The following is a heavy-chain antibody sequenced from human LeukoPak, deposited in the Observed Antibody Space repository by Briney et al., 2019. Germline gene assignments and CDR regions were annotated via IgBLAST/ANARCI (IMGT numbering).Heavy chain of an antibody. CDR2: IIPIFGTA. Sequence: ASVKVSCKASGGTFSSYAISWVRQAPGQGLEWMGGIIPIFGTANYAQKFQGRVTIIRNTSISTAYMELSSLRSEDTAVYYCARAAGGTRNYYMDVWAKGTTVTVSS. D-gene: IGHD3-16*01. V-gene: IGHV1-69*05. CDR1: GGTFSSYA. J-gene: IGHJ6*03. CDR3: ARAAGGTRNYYMDV.